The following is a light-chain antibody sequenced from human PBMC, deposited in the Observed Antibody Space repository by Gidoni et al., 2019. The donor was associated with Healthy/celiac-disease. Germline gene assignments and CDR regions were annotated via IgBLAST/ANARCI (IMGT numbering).Light chain of an antibody. Sequence: QSVLTQPPSVSAAPGQKVTISCSGSSSNIGTNSVSWYQQFPGDAPQLLIYDNKKRPSGIPDRFSGSKSGTSATLGITGLQSGDEADYYCGTWDSSLSGVVFGGGTKLTVL. CDR1: SSNIGTNS. J-gene: IGLJ2*01. V-gene: IGLV1-51*01. CDR3: GTWDSSLSGVV. CDR2: DNK.